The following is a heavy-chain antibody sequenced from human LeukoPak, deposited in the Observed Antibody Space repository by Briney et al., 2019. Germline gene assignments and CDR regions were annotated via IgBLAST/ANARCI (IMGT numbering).Heavy chain of an antibody. J-gene: IGHJ6*03. CDR3: ARRGAYYDFWSGYPATYYMDV. D-gene: IGHD3-3*01. CDR2: INHSGST. V-gene: IGHV4-34*01. Sequence: SETLSLTCAVYGGSFSGYYWSWIRQPPGKGLEWIWEINHSGSTNYNPSLKSRVTISVDTSKNQFSLKLSSVTAADTAVYYCARRGAYYDFWSGYPATYYMDVWGKGTTVTVSS. CDR1: GGSFSGYY.